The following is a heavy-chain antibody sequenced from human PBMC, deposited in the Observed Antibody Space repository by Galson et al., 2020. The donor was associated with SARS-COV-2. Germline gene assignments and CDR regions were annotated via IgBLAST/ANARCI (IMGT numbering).Heavy chain of an antibody. J-gene: IGHJ5*02. V-gene: IGHV4-39*01. CDR2: ISHSGST. Sequence: SETLSLTCTVSGGSISSTTYYWGWIRQPPGTGLEWIGSISHSGSTYYNPSLKSRVTISVDTSNNQFSLKLSSVTAADTAVYYCARRGTGLAVSRFDPWGQGTLVIVSS. CDR3: ARRGTGLAVSRFDP. CDR1: GGSISSTTYY. D-gene: IGHD2-15*01.